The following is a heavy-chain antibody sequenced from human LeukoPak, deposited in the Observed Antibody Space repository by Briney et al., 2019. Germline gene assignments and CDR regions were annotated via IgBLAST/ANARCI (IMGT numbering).Heavy chain of an antibody. V-gene: IGHV3-23*01. CDR1: GFTFSNYA. Sequence: PGGSLRLSCEASGFTFSNYAMSWVRQAPGKGLEWVSGIGVGGTTYYADSVKGRFTISRDTPKNTLYLQMNSLRAEDTAVYYCAKTQGYYESWGQGTLVTVSS. J-gene: IGHJ5*02. CDR3: AKTQGYYES. D-gene: IGHD3-22*01. CDR2: IGVGGTT.